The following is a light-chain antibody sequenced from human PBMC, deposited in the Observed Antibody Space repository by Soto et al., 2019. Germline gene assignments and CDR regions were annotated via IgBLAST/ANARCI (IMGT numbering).Light chain of an antibody. CDR2: LNSDGSH. CDR3: QTWGTGTLV. V-gene: IGLV4-69*01. J-gene: IGLJ2*01. CDR1: SGHSSYA. Sequence: QPVLTQSPSASASLGASVKLTCTLSSGHSSYAIAWHQQQPEKGPRYLMKLNSDGSHNKGDGIPDRFSGSSSGAERYLTTSSLQSEDEADYYCQTWGTGTLVFGGGTKVTVL.